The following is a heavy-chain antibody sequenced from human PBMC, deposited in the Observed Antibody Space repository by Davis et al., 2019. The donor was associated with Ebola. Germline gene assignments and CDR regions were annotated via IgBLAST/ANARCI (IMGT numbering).Heavy chain of an antibody. D-gene: IGHD4/OR15-4a*01. Sequence: GSLRLSCAVYGGSFSGYYWSWIRQPPGKGLEWIGEITHRGSTNYNPSLKLRDTISVDTSKTQFYLKLSPVTAADTAVYYCERGGAVAGPWGQGTLVTVSS. V-gene: IGHV4-34*01. CDR3: ERGGAVAGP. CDR1: GGSFSGYY. J-gene: IGHJ5*02. CDR2: ITHRGST.